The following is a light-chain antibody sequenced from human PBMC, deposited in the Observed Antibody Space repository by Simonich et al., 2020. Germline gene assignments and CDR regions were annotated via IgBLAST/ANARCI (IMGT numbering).Light chain of an antibody. V-gene: IGKV2-30*01. Sequence: DVVMTQSPLSLPVTLGQPASISCRSSQSLVYNDGNTYLNWFHQRPGQSPRSLIYKVSNGDCGGPDRFSGRGSGTDFTLKISSVEAEDVGVYYCMQGTHWPWTFGQGTKVEIK. CDR3: MQGTHWPWT. CDR1: QSLVYNDGNTY. CDR2: KVS. J-gene: IGKJ1*01.